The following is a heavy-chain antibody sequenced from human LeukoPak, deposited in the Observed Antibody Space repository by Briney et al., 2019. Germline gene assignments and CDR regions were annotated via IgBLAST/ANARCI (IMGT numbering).Heavy chain of an antibody. CDR3: ATAKLLSYYYGMDV. J-gene: IGHJ6*02. CDR1: GYTLTELS. CDR2: FDPEVGET. V-gene: IGHV1-24*01. D-gene: IGHD2-2*01. Sequence: GASVKVSCKVSGYTLTELSMHWVRQAPGKGLEWMGGFDPEVGETIYAQKFQGRVTMTEDTSTDTAYMELSSLRSEDTAVYYCATAKLLSYYYGMDVWGQGTTVTVSS.